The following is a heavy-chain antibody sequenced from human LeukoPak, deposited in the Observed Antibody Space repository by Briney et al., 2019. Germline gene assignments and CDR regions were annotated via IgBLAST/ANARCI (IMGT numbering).Heavy chain of an antibody. Sequence: GGSLRLSCAASGFTFSSYAMSWVRQAPGKGLEWVSAISGSGGSTYYADSVKVRCTISRDNYKNTRYLQMNSLRAEDTAVYYCAPVRIGEDYWGQGTLVTVSS. J-gene: IGHJ4*02. CDR3: APVRIGEDY. D-gene: IGHD3-10*01. V-gene: IGHV3-23*01. CDR1: GFTFSSYA. CDR2: ISGSGGST.